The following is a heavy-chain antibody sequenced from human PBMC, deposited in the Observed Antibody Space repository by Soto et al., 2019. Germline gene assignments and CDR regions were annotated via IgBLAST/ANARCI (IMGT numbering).Heavy chain of an antibody. Sequence: EVQLVESGGGLVQPGGSLRLSCAASGFTFSGYWMSWARQAPGKGLEWVANIKQDGSENYFVDSVKGRFTISRVNAKNSLYLQMNSLKTDDTAVYYCARRGRRSGNYADAFDIWGQGTMVTVSS. CDR2: IKQDGSEN. CDR1: GFTFSGYW. V-gene: IGHV3-7*03. J-gene: IGHJ3*02. CDR3: ARRGRRSGNYADAFDI. D-gene: IGHD1-26*01.